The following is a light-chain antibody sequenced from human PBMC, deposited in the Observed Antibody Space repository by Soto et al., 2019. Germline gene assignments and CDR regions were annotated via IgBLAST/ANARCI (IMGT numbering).Light chain of an antibody. CDR2: GAS. V-gene: IGKV3-20*01. CDR1: QSINGNY. J-gene: IGKJ1*01. CDR3: QQCGSTPLT. Sequence: EIVLTQSPGILSLSPGDRATLSCRASQSINGNYLAWYQQKPGQAPRLLIHGASSRATGIPDRFSGSGSGTDFTLTISRLEPEDFAVYCCQQCGSTPLTFGQGTKVEIK.